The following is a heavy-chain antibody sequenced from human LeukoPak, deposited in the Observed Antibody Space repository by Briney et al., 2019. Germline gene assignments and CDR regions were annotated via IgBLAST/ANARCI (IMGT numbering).Heavy chain of an antibody. J-gene: IGHJ4*02. CDR1: GYTFTNYG. CDR2: ISAYNGNA. V-gene: IGHV1-18*03. Sequence: ASVKVSCKASGYTFTNYGITWVRQVPGQGLEWLGWISAYNGNANYAQKFQDRVTLTSDRPTSTAYMELRSLRSDDMAIYYCARTPKRFGELYQPGDSWGQGTPLTVSS. CDR3: ARTPKRFGELYQPGDS. D-gene: IGHD3-10*01.